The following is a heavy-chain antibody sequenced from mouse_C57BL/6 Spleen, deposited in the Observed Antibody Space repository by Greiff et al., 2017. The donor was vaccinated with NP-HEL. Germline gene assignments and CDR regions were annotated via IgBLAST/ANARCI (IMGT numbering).Heavy chain of an antibody. CDR3: ARDRDYYGSGGFAY. J-gene: IGHJ3*01. Sequence: EVQLVESGGGLVKPGGSLKLSCAASGFTFSSYAMSWVRQTPEKRLEWVATISDGGSYTYYPDNVKGRFTISRDNAKNNLYLQMSHLKSEDTAMYYCARDRDYYGSGGFAYWGQGTLVTVSA. D-gene: IGHD1-1*01. CDR1: GFTFSSYA. V-gene: IGHV5-4*01. CDR2: ISDGGSYT.